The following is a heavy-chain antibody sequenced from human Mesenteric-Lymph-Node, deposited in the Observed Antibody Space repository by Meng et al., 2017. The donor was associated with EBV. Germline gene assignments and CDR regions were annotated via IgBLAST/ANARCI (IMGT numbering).Heavy chain of an antibody. J-gene: IGHJ5*02. CDR2: INAGNGNT. CDR1: GYTFTNYA. Sequence: QVQLVQSGAEVKKPGASVKVSCKASGYTFTNYAMHWVRQAPGQRLEWMGWINAGNGNTKYSQKFQGRVTITRDTSASTAYMELSSLRSEDTAVYYCARSHYDFWSGYPKNWFDPWGQGTLVTVSS. V-gene: IGHV1-3*01. D-gene: IGHD3-3*01. CDR3: ARSHYDFWSGYPKNWFDP.